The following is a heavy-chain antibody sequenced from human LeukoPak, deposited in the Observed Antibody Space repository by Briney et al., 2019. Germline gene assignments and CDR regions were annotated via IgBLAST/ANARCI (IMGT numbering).Heavy chain of an antibody. V-gene: IGHV3-30*02. CDR1: GFTFSSYG. CDR3: AKAAIGAEIDY. CDR2: IRYDGSNK. D-gene: IGHD6-13*01. Sequence: GGSLRLSCAASGFTFSSYGMHWVRQAPGKGLEWVAFIRYDGSNKYYADSVKGRFTISRDNSKNTLYLQMNSLGAEVTAVYYCAKAAIGAEIDYWGQGTLVTVSS. J-gene: IGHJ4*02.